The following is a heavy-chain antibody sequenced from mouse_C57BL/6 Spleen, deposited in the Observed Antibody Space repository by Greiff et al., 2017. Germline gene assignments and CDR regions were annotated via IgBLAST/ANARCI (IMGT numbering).Heavy chain of an antibody. CDR1: GYTFTDYN. CDR2: INPNNGGT. Sequence: VQLQQSGPELVKPGASVKIPCKASGYTFTDYNMDWVKQSHGKSLEWIGDINPNNGGTIYNQKFKGKATLTVDKSSSTAYMELRSLTSEDTAVYYCARPYYYGSSPFAYWGQGTLGTVSA. D-gene: IGHD1-1*01. CDR3: ARPYYYGSSPFAY. J-gene: IGHJ3*01. V-gene: IGHV1-18*01.